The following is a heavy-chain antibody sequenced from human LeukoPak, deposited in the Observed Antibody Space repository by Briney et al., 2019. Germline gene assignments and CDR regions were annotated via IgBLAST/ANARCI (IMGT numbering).Heavy chain of an antibody. Sequence: GRSLRLSCAASGFTFDDYAMHWVRQAPGKGLEWVSAISGSGGSTYYADSVKGRFTISRDNSKNTLYLQMNSLRAEDTAVYYCAKDQYYDILTGYYFYWGQGTLVTVSS. J-gene: IGHJ4*02. CDR1: GFTFDDYA. V-gene: IGHV3-23*01. CDR3: AKDQYYDILTGYYFY. CDR2: ISGSGGST. D-gene: IGHD3-9*01.